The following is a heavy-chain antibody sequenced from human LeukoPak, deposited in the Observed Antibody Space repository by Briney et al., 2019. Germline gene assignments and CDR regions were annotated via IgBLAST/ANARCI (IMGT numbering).Heavy chain of an antibody. CDR2: INHSGST. CDR3: ARGVLRFLEWLLYFDY. V-gene: IGHV4-34*01. J-gene: IGHJ4*02. Sequence: SETLSLTCTVYGYSISSGYYWSWIRQPPGKGLEWIGEINHSGSTNYNPSLKSRVTISVDTSKNQFSLKLSSVTAADTAVYYCARGVLRFLEWLLYFDYWGQGTLVTVSS. D-gene: IGHD3-3*01. CDR1: GYSISSGYY.